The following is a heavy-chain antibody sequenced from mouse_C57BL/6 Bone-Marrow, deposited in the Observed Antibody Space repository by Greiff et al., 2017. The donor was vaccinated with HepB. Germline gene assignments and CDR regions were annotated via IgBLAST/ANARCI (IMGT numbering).Heavy chain of an antibody. D-gene: IGHD2-4*01. V-gene: IGHV2-9-1*01. J-gene: IGHJ4*01. Sequence: QVQLKQSGPGLVAPSQSLSITCTVSGFSLTSYAISWVRQPPGKGLEWLGVIWTGGGTNYNSALKSRLSISKDNSKSQVFLKMNSLQTDDTARYYCARGPLYYDYDYAMDYWGQGTSVTVSS. CDR1: GFSLTSYA. CDR3: ARGPLYYDYDYAMDY. CDR2: IWTGGGT.